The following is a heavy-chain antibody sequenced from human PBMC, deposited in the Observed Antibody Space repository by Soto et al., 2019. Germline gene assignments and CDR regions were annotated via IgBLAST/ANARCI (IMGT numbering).Heavy chain of an antibody. CDR1: GGSINNYY. V-gene: IGHV4-59*01. D-gene: IGHD1-26*01. J-gene: IGHJ4*02. CDR3: ARRYGGNFDY. CDR2: IYYSGST. Sequence: QVQLQESGPGLVKPSETLSLTCTVSGGSINNYYWSWIRKPPGKGLEWIGYIYYSGSTNYNPSLKSRVTISVDTSKNQFSLKLSSVTAADTAVYYCARRYGGNFDYWGQGTLVTVSS.